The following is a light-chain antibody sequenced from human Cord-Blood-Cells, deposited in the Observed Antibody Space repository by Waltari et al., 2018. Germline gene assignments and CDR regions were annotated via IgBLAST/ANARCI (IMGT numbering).Light chain of an antibody. CDR3: QQYNNLPPGFT. V-gene: IGKV3D-15*01. CDR2: GAS. Sequence: EIVMTQSPATLSVSPGERATLSCRASQSVSSNLAWYQQKPGQAPRLLIYGASTRATGNPARFSGSGSWTEFPLTISSLQSEDFAVYYCQQYNNLPPGFTFGPGTKVDIK. J-gene: IGKJ3*01. CDR1: QSVSSN.